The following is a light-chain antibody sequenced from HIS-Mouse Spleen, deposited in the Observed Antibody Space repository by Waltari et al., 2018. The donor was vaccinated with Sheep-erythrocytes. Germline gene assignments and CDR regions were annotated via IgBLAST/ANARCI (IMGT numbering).Light chain of an antibody. J-gene: IGLJ2*01. CDR2: EGS. V-gene: IGLV2-23*03. Sequence: QSALTQPASVSGSPGQSITISCTGTSSDVGSYNLVSWYQQHPGQAPKLMIYEGSKRPSGVSNRFCASKSGNTASLTISGRQAEDEADYYCCSYAGSSTFEVFGGGTKLTVL. CDR3: CSYAGSSTFEV. CDR1: SSDVGSYNL.